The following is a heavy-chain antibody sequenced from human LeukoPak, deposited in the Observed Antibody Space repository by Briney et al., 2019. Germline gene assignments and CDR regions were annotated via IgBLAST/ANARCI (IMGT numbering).Heavy chain of an antibody. J-gene: IGHJ6*03. V-gene: IGHV4-38-2*02. CDR1: GYSISSGYY. CDR2: IYYSGST. D-gene: IGHD6-13*01. CDR3: ARGRVSSSTWYSTYYYYFYMDV. Sequence: SETLSLTCTVSGYSISSGYYWGWIRQPPGKGLEWIGSIYYSGSTHYNPSLKSRVTISVDTSKNQFSLKLSSVTAADTAVYFCARGRVSSSTWYSTYYYYFYMDVWGKGTTVTVSS.